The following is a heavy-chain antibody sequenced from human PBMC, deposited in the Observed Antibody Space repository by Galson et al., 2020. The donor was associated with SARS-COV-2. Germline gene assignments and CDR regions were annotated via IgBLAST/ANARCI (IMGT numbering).Heavy chain of an antibody. D-gene: IGHD1-26*01. CDR2: ISSSSSTI. J-gene: IGHJ4*02. Sequence: GESLKISCAASGFTFSSDSMNWVRQAPGKGLEWVSYISSSSSTIYYADSVKGRFTISRDNAKNSLYLQMNSLRAEDTAVYYCARFPIVGAPRFDYWGQGTLVTVSS. CDR3: ARFPIVGAPRFDY. CDR1: GFTFSSDS. V-gene: IGHV3-48*01.